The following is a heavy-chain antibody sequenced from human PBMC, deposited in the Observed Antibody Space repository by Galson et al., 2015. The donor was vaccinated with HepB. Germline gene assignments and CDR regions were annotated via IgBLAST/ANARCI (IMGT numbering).Heavy chain of an antibody. D-gene: IGHD3-10*01. CDR2: IIPMFGVL. V-gene: IGHV1-69*13. J-gene: IGHJ4*02. CDR1: GVTFSNFA. CDR3: ARPNMDHEGSYCFDC. Sequence: SVKVSCKASGVTFSNFAIRWVRQAPGQGLEWMGSIIPMFGVLHLARKFQSRVTMTADASTNTAYMELSSLRSEDTAVYFCARPNMDHEGSYCFDCWRQGTTVTVSS.